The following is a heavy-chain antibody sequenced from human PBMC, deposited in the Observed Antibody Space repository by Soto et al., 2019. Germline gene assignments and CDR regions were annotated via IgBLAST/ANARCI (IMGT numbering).Heavy chain of an antibody. D-gene: IGHD3-3*01. V-gene: IGHV3-30*14. J-gene: IGHJ4*02. CDR1: GFTFSNYA. CDR2: ISYDGTNK. Sequence: QVLLAESGGGVVQPGRSLRLSCAASGFTFSNYAMHWVRQAPAKGLEWVAVISYDGTNKSYADSVKGRFPISSDNAKSTRYLQMDSLRAEETAVYDCASSIRKDFWSVYDYWGQGTLVTFSS. CDR3: ASSIRKDFWSVYDY.